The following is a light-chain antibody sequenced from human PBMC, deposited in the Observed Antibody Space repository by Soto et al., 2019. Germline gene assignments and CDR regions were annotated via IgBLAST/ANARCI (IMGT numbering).Light chain of an antibody. CDR2: DVS. CDR3: SSDTSSSFGEV. Sequence: QSVLTQPASVSGSPGQSITISCTGTSSDVGGYNYVSWYQQHPGKAPKLMIYDVSNRPSGVSNRFSGSKSGNTASLTISGLQAEDEADYYCSSDTSSSFGEVFGTGTKVTVL. V-gene: IGLV2-14*01. J-gene: IGLJ1*01. CDR1: SSDVGGYNY.